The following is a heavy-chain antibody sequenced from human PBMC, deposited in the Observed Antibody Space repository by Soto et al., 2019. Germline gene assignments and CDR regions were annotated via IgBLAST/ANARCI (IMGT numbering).Heavy chain of an antibody. CDR3: TSSSYDSSGYPLTDY. CDR1: GFTFGDFA. J-gene: IGHJ4*02. Sequence: GGSLRLSCTASGFTFGDFAMSWVRQAPGKGLEWVSFIRNKAYGGTPEYAASVKGRFTISRDDSKSIAYLQMNILKTEDTAVYYCTSSSYDSSGYPLTDYWGQGTLVTVSS. D-gene: IGHD3-22*01. V-gene: IGHV3-49*04. CDR2: IRNKAYGGTP.